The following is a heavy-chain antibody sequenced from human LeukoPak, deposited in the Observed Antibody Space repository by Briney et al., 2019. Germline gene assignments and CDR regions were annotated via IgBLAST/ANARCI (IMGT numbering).Heavy chain of an antibody. CDR3: ARSSSGWRDY. CDR1: GGSFSGYY. Sequence: SETLSLTCAVYGGSFSGYYWSWIRQPPGKGLEWIGEINHSGSTNYNPSLKSRATISVDTSKNQFSLKLSSVTAADTAVYYCARSSSGWRDYWGQGTLVTVSS. J-gene: IGHJ4*02. D-gene: IGHD6-19*01. V-gene: IGHV4-34*01. CDR2: INHSGST.